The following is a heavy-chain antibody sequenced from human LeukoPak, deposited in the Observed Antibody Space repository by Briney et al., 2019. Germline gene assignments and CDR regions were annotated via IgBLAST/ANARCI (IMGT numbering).Heavy chain of an antibody. CDR3: ASSLSGAYYFDY. Sequence: SQTLSLTCAVSGGSISSGGYSWSWIRQPPGKGLEWIGYIYQSGSTYYNPSLKSRVTISVDRSKNQFSLKLSSVTAADTAVYYCASSLSGAYYFDYWGQGTLVTVSS. D-gene: IGHD2-15*01. CDR1: GGSISSGGYS. CDR2: IYQSGST. V-gene: IGHV4-30-2*01. J-gene: IGHJ4*02.